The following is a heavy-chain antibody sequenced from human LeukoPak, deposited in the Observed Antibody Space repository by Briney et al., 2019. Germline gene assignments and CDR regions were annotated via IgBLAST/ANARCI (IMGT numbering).Heavy chain of an antibody. CDR2: INPNSGDA. Sequence: ASVKVSCKASGYTFTVHYIHWVRQAPGQGPEWMGWINPNSGDANYPQKFQGRVTMTRDTSISTAYMELSRLRSDDTAVYYCARGTYQLLPFDYWGQGTLVAVSS. CDR1: GYTFTVHY. CDR3: ARGTYQLLPFDY. V-gene: IGHV1-2*02. J-gene: IGHJ4*02. D-gene: IGHD2-2*01.